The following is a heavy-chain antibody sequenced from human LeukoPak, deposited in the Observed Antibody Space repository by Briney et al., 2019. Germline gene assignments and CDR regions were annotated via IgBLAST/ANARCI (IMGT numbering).Heavy chain of an antibody. CDR1: GGSISSSSYY. V-gene: IGHV4-39*01. CDR3: ARHHAPSWFGELLYLTRFDP. J-gene: IGHJ5*02. CDR2: IYYSGST. Sequence: SETLSLTCTVSGGSISSSSYYWGWIRQPPGKGLEWIGSIYYSGSTYYNSSLKSRVTISVDMSKKQFSVKLSSVTAADTAVYYCARHHAPSWFGELLYLTRFDPWGQGTLVTVSS. D-gene: IGHD3-10*01.